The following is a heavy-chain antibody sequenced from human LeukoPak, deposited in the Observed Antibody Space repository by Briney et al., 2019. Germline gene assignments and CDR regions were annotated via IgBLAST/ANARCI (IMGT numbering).Heavy chain of an antibody. CDR2: IYYSGST. D-gene: IGHD6-13*01. CDR1: GGSISSYY. CDR3: ATIVAAAARGFFDY. J-gene: IGHJ4*02. V-gene: IGHV4-59*08. Sequence: SETLSLTCTVSGGSISSYYWSWIRQPPGKGLEWIGYIYYSGSTNYNPSLKSRVTISVDTSKNQFSLKLSSVTAADTAVYYCATIVAAAARGFFDYWVQGTLVTVSS.